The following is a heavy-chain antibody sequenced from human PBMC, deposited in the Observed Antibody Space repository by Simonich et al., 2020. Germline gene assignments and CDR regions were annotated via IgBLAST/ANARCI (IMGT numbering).Heavy chain of an antibody. CDR2: INHRRRT. Sequence: QVQLQHWGAGLLKPSETLSLTCAVYGGSFSGYYWSWFRPPPGKGLEWIGGINHRRRTNYKPSLKGRVTISVDTSKNQFSLKLSSVTAADTAVYYCARGLRVAAAGTAFQHWGQGTLVTVSS. D-gene: IGHD6-13*01. CDR1: GGSFSGYY. CDR3: ARGLRVAAAGTAFQH. J-gene: IGHJ1*01. V-gene: IGHV4-34*01.